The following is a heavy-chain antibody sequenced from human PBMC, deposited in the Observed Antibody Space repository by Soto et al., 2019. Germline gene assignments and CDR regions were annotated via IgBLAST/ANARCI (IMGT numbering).Heavy chain of an antibody. CDR3: ARQATVVTPYYFDL. CDR2: IYPGDSET. D-gene: IGHD2-21*02. CDR1: GYTFNTYL. J-gene: IGHJ4*02. Sequence: PGESLKISCKGSGYTFNTYLIGWVRQMPGKGLEWMGIIYPGDSETRYSPSFQGHVTISVDKSLNTAYLQWTSLEASDTAMYYCARQATVVTPYYFDLWGQGTLVTVSS. V-gene: IGHV5-51*01.